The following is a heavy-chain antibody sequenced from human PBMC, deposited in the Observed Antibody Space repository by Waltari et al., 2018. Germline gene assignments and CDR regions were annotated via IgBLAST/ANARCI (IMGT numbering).Heavy chain of an antibody. CDR1: GYTFTSYD. J-gene: IGHJ6*03. CDR3: ARGFGRVTTWLVSDYYYYMDV. CDR2: MNPNSGNT. D-gene: IGHD4-4*01. V-gene: IGHV1-8*03. Sequence: QVQLVQSGAEVKKPGASVKVSCKASGYTFTSYDINWVRQATGQGLEWMGWMNPNSGNTGYAQKFQGRVTITRNTSISTAYMELSSLRSEDTAVYYCARGFGRVTTWLVSDYYYYMDVWGKGTTVTVSS.